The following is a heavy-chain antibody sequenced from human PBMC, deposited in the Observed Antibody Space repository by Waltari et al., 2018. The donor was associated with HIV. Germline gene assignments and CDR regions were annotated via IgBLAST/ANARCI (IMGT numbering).Heavy chain of an antibody. CDR3: AGGGYDYAWGTYRPFDY. CDR1: GFTFSPYN. J-gene: IGHJ4*02. V-gene: IGHV3-21*03. D-gene: IGHD3-16*02. Sequence: EVQLVESGGGLFKPGGSLSISCAASGFTFSPYNMNWVRQAPSKGLVWVSSFSVVGRSIYYTGSFKGRFRISRDNAKNSRYLQMNSLRAEDTAVDYCAGGGYDYAWGTYRPFDYWGQGTLVTVSS. CDR2: FSVVGRSI.